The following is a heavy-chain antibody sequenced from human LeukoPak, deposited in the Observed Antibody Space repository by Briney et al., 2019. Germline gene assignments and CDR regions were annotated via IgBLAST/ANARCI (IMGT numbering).Heavy chain of an antibody. CDR3: ARVVGTAIDY. CDR1: GFTFSSYA. J-gene: IGHJ4*02. V-gene: IGHV3-7*01. CDR2: IKQDGSEK. D-gene: IGHD1-1*01. Sequence: GGSLRLSCAASGFTFSSYAMSWVRQAPGKGLEWVANIKQDGSEKYYVDSVKGRFTISRDNGKNSLDLQMNSLRAEDTAVFYCARVVGTAIDYWGQGTLVTVSS.